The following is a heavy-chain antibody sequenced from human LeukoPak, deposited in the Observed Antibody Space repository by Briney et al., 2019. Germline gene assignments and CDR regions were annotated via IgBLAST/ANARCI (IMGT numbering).Heavy chain of an antibody. V-gene: IGHV1-69*05. CDR2: IIPIFGTA. CDR1: GGTFSSYA. Sequence: SVKVSCKASGGTFSSYAISWVRQAPGQGLEWMGEIIPIFGTANYAQKFQGRVTITTDESTSTAYMELSSLRSEDTAVYYCARGRKTASIYYYYMDVWGKGTTVTVSS. D-gene: IGHD1-14*01. CDR3: ARGRKTASIYYYYMDV. J-gene: IGHJ6*03.